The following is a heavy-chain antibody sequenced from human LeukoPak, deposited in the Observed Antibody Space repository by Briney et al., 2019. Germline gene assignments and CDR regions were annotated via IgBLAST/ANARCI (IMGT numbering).Heavy chain of an antibody. CDR1: GFTFSSYA. CDR2: ISGSGGST. J-gene: IGHJ4*02. Sequence: LPGGSLRLSCAASGFTFSSYAMSWVRQAPGKGLEWVSAISGSGGSTYYADSVKGRFTISRDNSKNTLYLQMNSLRAEDTAVYYCAKFEYQLPFLFDYWGQGTLVTVSS. CDR3: AKFEYQLPFLFDY. V-gene: IGHV3-23*01. D-gene: IGHD2-2*01.